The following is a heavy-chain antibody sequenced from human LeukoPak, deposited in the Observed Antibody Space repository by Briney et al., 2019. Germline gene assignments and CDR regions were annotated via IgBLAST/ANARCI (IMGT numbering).Heavy chain of an antibody. CDR2: IYYSGST. V-gene: IGHV4-39*01. CDR1: GGSISSSSYY. CDR3: ARTRYCSGGSCFNWFDP. Sequence: SETLSLTCTVSGGSISSSSYYWGWIRQPPGKGLEWIGSIYYSGSTYYNPSLKSRVTISVDTSKNQFSLKLSSVTAADTAVYYCARTRYCSGGSCFNWFDPWGQGTLVTVSS. J-gene: IGHJ5*02. D-gene: IGHD2-15*01.